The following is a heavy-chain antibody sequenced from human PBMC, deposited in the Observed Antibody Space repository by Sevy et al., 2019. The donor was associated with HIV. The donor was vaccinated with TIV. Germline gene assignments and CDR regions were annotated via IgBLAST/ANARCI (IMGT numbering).Heavy chain of an antibody. J-gene: IGHJ5*02. CDR1: GFTFNFHG. CDR3: ARETDNSARWLDP. D-gene: IGHD4-4*01. Sequence: GALRLSCAASGFTFNFHGMHWVRQAPGKGLEWVAFIWHDGSNKYMADSVKGRFTISRDNSKNTLFLQMNSLTVEDTAVYYCARETDNSARWLDPWGQGTLVTVSS. V-gene: IGHV3-30*02. CDR2: IWHDGSNK.